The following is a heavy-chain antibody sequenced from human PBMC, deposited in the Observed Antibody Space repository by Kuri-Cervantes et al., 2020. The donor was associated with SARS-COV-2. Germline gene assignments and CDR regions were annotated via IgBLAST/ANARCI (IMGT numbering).Heavy chain of an antibody. Sequence: ASVKVSCKASGYTFTGYYMHWVRQAPGQGLEWMGWISAYNGNTNYAQKLQGRVTMTTETSTSTACMELRSLRSDDTAVYYCAREGAVAGGIDYWGQGTLVTVSS. J-gene: IGHJ4*02. CDR2: ISAYNGNT. V-gene: IGHV1-18*04. CDR1: GYTFTGYY. CDR3: AREGAVAGGIDY. D-gene: IGHD6-19*01.